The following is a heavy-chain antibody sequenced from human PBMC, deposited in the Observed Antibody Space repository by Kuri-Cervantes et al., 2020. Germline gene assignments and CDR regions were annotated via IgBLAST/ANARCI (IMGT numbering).Heavy chain of an antibody. J-gene: IGHJ4*02. CDR2: INHSCST. D-gene: IGHD3-3*01. CDR3: ARDRPTIFAVADFDY. Sequence: TLTLTCAVYGGSFSGYYWSWIRQPPGKGLEWIGEINHSCSTYYNPSLKSRVTISVDTSKNQFSLKLSSVTAADTAVYYCARDRPTIFAVADFDYWGQGTLVTVSS. CDR1: GGSFSGYY. V-gene: IGHV4-34*09.